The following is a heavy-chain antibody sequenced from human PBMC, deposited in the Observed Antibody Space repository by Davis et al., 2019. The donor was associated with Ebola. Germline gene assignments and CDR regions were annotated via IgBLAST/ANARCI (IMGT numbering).Heavy chain of an antibody. CDR2: ISGSGGNT. Sequence: PGGSLRLSCAASGFTFSSYAMSWVRQAPGKGLEWVSAISGSGGNTYYADSVKGRFTISRDNSKNTLYLQMNSLRAEDTAVYYCAKYLYSRDSSGSNWFDPWGQGTLVTVSS. CDR1: GFTFSSYA. J-gene: IGHJ5*02. V-gene: IGHV3-23*01. D-gene: IGHD3-22*01. CDR3: AKYLYSRDSSGSNWFDP.